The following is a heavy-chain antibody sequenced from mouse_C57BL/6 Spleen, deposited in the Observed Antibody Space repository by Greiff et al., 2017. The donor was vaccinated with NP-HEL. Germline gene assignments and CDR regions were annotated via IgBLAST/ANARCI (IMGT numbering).Heavy chain of an antibody. Sequence: DVMLVESGGGLVKPGGSLKLSCAASGFTFSSYAMSWVRQTPEKRLEWVATISDGGSYTYYPDNVKGRFTIYRDNATNNLYLQMGHLKSEDTAMYYCAAYVLFAYWGQGALVTDSA. J-gene: IGHJ3*01. CDR1: GFTFSSYA. CDR2: ISDGGSYT. V-gene: IGHV5-4*03. CDR3: AAYVLFAY.